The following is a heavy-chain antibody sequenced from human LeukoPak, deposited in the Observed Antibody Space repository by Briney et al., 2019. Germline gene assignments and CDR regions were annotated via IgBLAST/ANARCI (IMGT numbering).Heavy chain of an antibody. J-gene: IGHJ3*02. CDR3: AKGGLGHWGAFDI. V-gene: IGHV3-23*01. CDR1: GFTFSSYA. D-gene: IGHD3-16*01. Sequence: PGGSLRLSCAASGFTFSSYAMSWVRQAPGKGLEWVSAISGSGGSTYYADSVKGRFTISRDNSKNTLYLQMNSLRAGDTAVYYCAKGGLGHWGAFDIWGQGTMVTVSS. CDR2: ISGSGGST.